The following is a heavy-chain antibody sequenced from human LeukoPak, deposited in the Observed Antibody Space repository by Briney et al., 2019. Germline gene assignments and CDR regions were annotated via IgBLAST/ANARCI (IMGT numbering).Heavy chain of an antibody. Sequence: GGSLRLSCAASGFTFSSYSMNWVRQPPGKGLEWVSSISSSSYIYYADSMKGRFTISRDNAKNSLYLQMNSLRAEDTAVYYCARDRIYYYDSSGYRYYFDYWGQGTLVTVSS. CDR3: ARDRIYYYDSSGYRYYFDY. J-gene: IGHJ4*02. V-gene: IGHV3-21*01. CDR1: GFTFSSYS. D-gene: IGHD3-22*01. CDR2: ISSSSYI.